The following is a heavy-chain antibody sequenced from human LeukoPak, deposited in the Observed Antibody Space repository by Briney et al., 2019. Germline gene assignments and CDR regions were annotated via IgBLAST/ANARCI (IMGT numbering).Heavy chain of an antibody. CDR2: IRYNGNNQ. Sequence: GGCLRLSCAASGFTFNNYGMHWVRQAPGKGLEWVAFIRYNGNNQYYADSVKGRFTISRDNSKNTLYLQMNSLRVEDTAVYYCAKIGGNVVYWGQGTLVTVSS. D-gene: IGHD4-23*01. J-gene: IGHJ4*02. CDR3: AKIGGNVVY. CDR1: GFTFNNYG. V-gene: IGHV3-30*02.